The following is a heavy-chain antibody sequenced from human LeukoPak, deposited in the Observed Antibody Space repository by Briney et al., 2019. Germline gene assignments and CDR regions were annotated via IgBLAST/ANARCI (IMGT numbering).Heavy chain of an antibody. J-gene: IGHJ4*02. CDR3: ARVGDVGPFDY. CDR1: GFTFSSYA. D-gene: IGHD1-26*01. Sequence: GRSPRLSCAASGFTFSSYAMHWVRQAPGKGLEYVSAMSSNGGTTDYANSVKGRFTISRDNSKNTLYLQMGSLRAEDMAVYYCARVGDVGPFDYWGQGTLVTVSS. CDR2: MSSNGGTT. V-gene: IGHV3-64*01.